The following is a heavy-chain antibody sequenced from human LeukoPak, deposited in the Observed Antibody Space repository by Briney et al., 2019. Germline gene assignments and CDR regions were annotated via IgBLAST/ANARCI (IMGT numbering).Heavy chain of an antibody. D-gene: IGHD2-8*01. V-gene: IGHV4-59*01. Sequence: SETLSLTCTVSGGSISSYYWSWIRQPPGKGLEWIGYIYYSGSTNYNPSLKSRVTISVDTSKNQSSLKLSSVTAADTAVYYCAREGLIWGAFDIWGQGTMVTVSS. CDR3: AREGLIWGAFDI. J-gene: IGHJ3*02. CDR1: GGSISSYY. CDR2: IYYSGST.